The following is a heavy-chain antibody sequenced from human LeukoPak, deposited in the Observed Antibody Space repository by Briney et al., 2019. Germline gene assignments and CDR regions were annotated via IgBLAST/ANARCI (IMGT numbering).Heavy chain of an antibody. Sequence: GGSLRLSCAASGFTFSSYSMNWVRQAPGKGLEWVSSISSCSSYIYYADSVKGRFTISRDNAKNSLYLQMNSLRAEDTAVYYCARDKDIVVVPAANVYYYYYGMDVWGQGTTVTVSS. CDR3: ARDKDIVVVPAANVYYYYYGMDV. CDR1: GFTFSSYS. V-gene: IGHV3-21*01. J-gene: IGHJ6*02. CDR2: ISSCSSYI. D-gene: IGHD2-2*01.